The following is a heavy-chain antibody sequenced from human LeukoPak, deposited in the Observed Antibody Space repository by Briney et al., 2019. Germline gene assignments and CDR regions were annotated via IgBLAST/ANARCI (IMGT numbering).Heavy chain of an antibody. V-gene: IGHV1-69*13. J-gene: IGHJ4*02. CDR1: GYTFTGYY. CDR3: ASYLQNWGEWNFDY. CDR2: IIPIFGTA. D-gene: IGHD7-27*01. Sequence: SVKVSCKASGYTFTGYYMHWVRQAPGQGLEWMGGIIPIFGTANYAQKFQGRVTITADESTSTAYMELSSLRSEDTAVYYCASYLQNWGEWNFDYWGQGTLVTVSS.